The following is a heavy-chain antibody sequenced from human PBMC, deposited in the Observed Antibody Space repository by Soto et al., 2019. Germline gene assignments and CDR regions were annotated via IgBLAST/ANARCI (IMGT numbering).Heavy chain of an antibody. V-gene: IGHV4-59*01. J-gene: IGHJ4*02. CDR1: GGSISSYY. CDR3: ARDLVRDGYSIFDY. CDR2: IYYSGST. Sequence: TSETLSLTCTVSGGSISSYYWSWIRQPPGKGLEWIGYIYYSGSTNYNPSLKSRVTISVDTSRNQFSLKLSSVTAADTAVYYCARDLVRDGYSIFDYWGQGTLVTVSS. D-gene: IGHD5-18*01.